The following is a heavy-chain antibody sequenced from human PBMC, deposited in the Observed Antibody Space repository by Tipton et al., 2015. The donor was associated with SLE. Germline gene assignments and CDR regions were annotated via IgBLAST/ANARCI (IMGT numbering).Heavy chain of an antibody. J-gene: IGHJ6*02. D-gene: IGHD5-12*01. V-gene: IGHV4-61*09. CDR2: IYSTGST. CDR3: AGGWVRYRMDV. Sequence: LSLTCTVSGGSVRRSDYFWNWIRQPAGKTLEWIGNIYSTGSTDYNPSLKSRVTISVDTSKNQVSLNLNSVTAADTAVYYCAGGWVRYRMDVWGQGTTVIVSS. CDR1: GGSVRRSDYF.